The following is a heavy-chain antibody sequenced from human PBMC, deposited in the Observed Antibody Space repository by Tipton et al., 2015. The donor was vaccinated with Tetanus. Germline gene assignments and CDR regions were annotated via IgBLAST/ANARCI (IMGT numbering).Heavy chain of an antibody. V-gene: IGHV3-48*01. CDR3: AIDCDSDVLIDDASDL. CDR2: IRKSSTVI. CDR1: GFTFSNYN. D-gene: IGHD3-9*01. Sequence: SLRLSCAASGFTFSNYNMNWVRQAPGKGLEWVAYIRKSSTVIYHADSVKGRFTISRDNAKHSLYLQMNNLRAEDTAVYFCAIDCDSDVLIDDASDLWGQGTMVAVSS. J-gene: IGHJ3*01.